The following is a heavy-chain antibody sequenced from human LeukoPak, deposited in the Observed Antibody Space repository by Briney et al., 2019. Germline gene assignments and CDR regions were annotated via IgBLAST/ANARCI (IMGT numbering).Heavy chain of an antibody. D-gene: IGHD2-15*01. CDR3: ARDCSGGSCYGAFDI. J-gene: IGHJ3*02. Sequence: PSETLSLTCTVSGGSIRSSYYYWGRIRQPPGKGLEWIGYIYDSGSTYYNPSLKSRITISVDTSENRFSLKLSSVTATDTAVYYCARDCSGGSCYGAFDIWGQGTMVTVSS. CDR2: IYDSGST. V-gene: IGHV4-30-4*08. CDR1: GGSIRSSYYY.